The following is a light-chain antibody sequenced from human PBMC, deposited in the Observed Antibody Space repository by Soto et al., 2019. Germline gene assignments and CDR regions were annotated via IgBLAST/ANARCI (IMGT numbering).Light chain of an antibody. CDR3: SSYTSSSTLYV. J-gene: IGLJ1*01. CDR2: DVS. V-gene: IGLV2-14*01. CDR1: SSDVGGYNY. Sequence: QSVLTQPASVSGSPGQSITISCTGTSSDVGGYNYVSWYQQHPGKAPKLMIYDVSNRPSGVSNRFSGSKSGNTASLTISGLQAEYEADYYCSSYTSSSTLYVSGTGTQLTVL.